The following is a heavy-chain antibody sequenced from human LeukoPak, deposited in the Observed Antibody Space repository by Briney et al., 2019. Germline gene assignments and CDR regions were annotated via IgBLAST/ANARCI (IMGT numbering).Heavy chain of an antibody. Sequence: GGSLRLSCAASGFTFSSYSMNWVRQAPGKGLEWVSYISSSGSTIYYADSVKGRFTISRDNAKNSLYLQMNSLRAEDTAVYYCARYHVVRGVIDYWGQGTLVTVSS. CDR2: ISSSGSTI. CDR1: GFTFSSYS. CDR3: ARYHVVRGVIDY. D-gene: IGHD3-10*01. V-gene: IGHV3-48*01. J-gene: IGHJ4*02.